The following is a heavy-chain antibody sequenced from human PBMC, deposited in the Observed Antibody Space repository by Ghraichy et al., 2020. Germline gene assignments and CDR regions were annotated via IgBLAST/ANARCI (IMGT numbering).Heavy chain of an antibody. J-gene: IGHJ4*02. CDR2: IYTSGST. CDR1: DGSINKYY. CDR3: ARSPLHGDYQDFSYFFDL. Sequence: SETLSLTCTVPDGSINKYYWSWIRQSPGRGLQWIGSIYTSGSTKYSPSLQSRVSISVDTSKNQFSLSMESLTAADTAVYYCARSPLHGDYQDFSYFFDLWGQGTLVTVSS. D-gene: IGHD4-17*01. V-gene: IGHV4-4*09.